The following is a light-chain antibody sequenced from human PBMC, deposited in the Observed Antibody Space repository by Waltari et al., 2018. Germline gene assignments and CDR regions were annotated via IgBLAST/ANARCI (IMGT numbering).Light chain of an antibody. V-gene: IGLV2-14*01. CDR1: GSDVGGYDY. J-gene: IGLJ2*01. Sequence: QSALTQPASVSGSPGQAIIISCTGTGSDVGGYDYVSWYQQYPGKAPRLIIYDVYNPPSWFSIRFSGSKSDNTASLTISWLQAEDESVYYCSSYTSSGVVFGGGTKLTVL. CDR2: DVY. CDR3: SSYTSSGVV.